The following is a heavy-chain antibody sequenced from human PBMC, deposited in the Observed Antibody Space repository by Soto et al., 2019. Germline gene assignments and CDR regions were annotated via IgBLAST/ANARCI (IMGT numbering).Heavy chain of an antibody. CDR2: ISSSSSYI. Sequence: PWGSLRLSCAASGFTFSSYSMNWVRQAPGKGLEWVSSISSSSSYIYYADSVKGRFTISRDNAKNSLYLQMNSLRAEDTAEYYCARELSRDGYNYGAFDIWGQGTMVTVSS. D-gene: IGHD5-12*01. CDR3: ARELSRDGYNYGAFDI. J-gene: IGHJ3*02. CDR1: GFTFSSYS. V-gene: IGHV3-21*01.